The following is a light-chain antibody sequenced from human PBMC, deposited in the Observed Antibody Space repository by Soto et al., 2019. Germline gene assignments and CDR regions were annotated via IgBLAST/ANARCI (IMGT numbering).Light chain of an antibody. CDR3: QQRSNWPST. CDR1: QSVSSY. CDR2: DAS. V-gene: IGKV3-11*01. Sequence: EIVLTQSPATLSLSPGDRATLSCRASQSVSSYLAWYQQKPGQAPRLLIYDASNRATGIPARFSGSGSGTXXXLTITSLEPEDFAVYYCQQRSNWPSTFGGGTTVEIK. J-gene: IGKJ4*01.